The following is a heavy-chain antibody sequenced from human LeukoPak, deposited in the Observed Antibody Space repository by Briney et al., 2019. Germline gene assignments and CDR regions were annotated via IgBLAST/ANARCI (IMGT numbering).Heavy chain of an antibody. D-gene: IGHD1-26*01. CDR2: IKQDGSEK. J-gene: IGHJ4*02. CDR1: GFTFSSYW. Sequence: GGSLTLSCAASGFTFSSYWMSWVRQAPGKGLEWVANIKQDGSEKYYVDSVKGRFTISRDNAKNSLYLQMNSLRAEDTAVYYCARATWELLRYYFDYWGQGTLVTVSS. CDR3: ARATWELLRYYFDY. V-gene: IGHV3-7*01.